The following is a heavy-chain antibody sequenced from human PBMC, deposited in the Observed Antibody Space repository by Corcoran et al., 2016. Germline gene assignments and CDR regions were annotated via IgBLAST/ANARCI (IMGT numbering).Heavy chain of an antibody. D-gene: IGHD6-13*01. CDR1: GGSFSGYY. J-gene: IGHJ6*02. CDR2: INHSGST. Sequence: QVQLQQWGAGLLKPSETLSLTCAVYGGSFSGYYWSWIHQLPGKGLEWIWEINHSGSTNYNPSLKSRVTISVDTSKNQFSLKLSSVTAADTAVYYCARLSGSWVYYYGMDVWGQGTTVTVSS. CDR3: ARLSGSWVYYYGMDV. V-gene: IGHV4-34*01.